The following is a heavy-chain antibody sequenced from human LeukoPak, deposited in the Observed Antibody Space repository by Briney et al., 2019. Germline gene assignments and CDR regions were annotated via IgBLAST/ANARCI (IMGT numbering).Heavy chain of an antibody. CDR2: IYYSGST. J-gene: IGHJ4*02. Sequence: SETLSLTCSVSGGSISSSSYYWGWIRQPPGKGLEWIGSIYYSGSTYYNPSLKSRVTISVDTSKNQFSLKLSSVTAADTAVYYCARTRYYYNSRSYGAPYYFDYWGQGTQVTVSS. V-gene: IGHV4-39*01. CDR3: ARTRYYYNSRSYGAPYYFDY. CDR1: GGSISSSSYY. D-gene: IGHD3-10*01.